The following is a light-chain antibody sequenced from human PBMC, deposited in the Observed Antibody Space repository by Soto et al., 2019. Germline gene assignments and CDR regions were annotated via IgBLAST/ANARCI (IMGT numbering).Light chain of an antibody. CDR3: QQYGSSPWT. CDR1: QSIRSNY. V-gene: IGKV3-20*01. CDR2: GAS. J-gene: IGKJ1*01. Sequence: ETVLTQSPGPLSLSPGERATLSCRASQSIRSNYLAWYRQTPGQAPRLLIYGASNRATGIPDRFSGSGSGTDFTLIISRLEPEDFALYYCQQYGSSPWTFGQGTKVEIK.